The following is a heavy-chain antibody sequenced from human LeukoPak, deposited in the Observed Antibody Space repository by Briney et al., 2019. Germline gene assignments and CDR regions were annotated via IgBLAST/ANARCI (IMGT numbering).Heavy chain of an antibody. CDR3: ARRLAVAGVGDS. J-gene: IGHJ5*01. D-gene: IGHD6-19*01. CDR1: GFTLSDYW. V-gene: IGHV3-7*01. CDR2: IKPDGSET. Sequence: GGSLRLSCAVSGFTLSDYWMSWVRQAPGKGPEWVASIKPDGSETNYVDSVKGRFTISRDNAKNSLCLQLSALRAEDTAVYSCARRLAVAGVGDSWGQGTLVTVSS.